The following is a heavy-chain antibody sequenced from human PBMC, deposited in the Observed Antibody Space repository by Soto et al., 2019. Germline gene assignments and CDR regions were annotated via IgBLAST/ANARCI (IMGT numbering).Heavy chain of an antibody. CDR2: IAYDGSNK. Sequence: GGSLRLSCAASGFTFSSYGMHWVRQAPGKGLEWVSVIAYDGSNKYYADSVKVRFTISRDNSKNTLYLQMNSLRAEDTAVYYCAKDRAITKIVVVPXDYWGQVTIVTXS. V-gene: IGHV3-30*18. D-gene: IGHD3-22*01. CDR1: GFTFSSYG. J-gene: IGHJ4*02. CDR3: AKDRAITKIVVVPXDY.